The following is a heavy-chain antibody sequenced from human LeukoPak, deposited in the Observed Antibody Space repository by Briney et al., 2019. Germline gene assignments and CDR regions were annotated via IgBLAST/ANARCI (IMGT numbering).Heavy chain of an antibody. V-gene: IGHV1-69*05. Sequence: SVKVSCKASGGTFSSYAISWVRQAPGQGLEWMGGIIPIFGTANYAQKFQGRVTITTDESTSTAYMELSSLRSEDTAVYYCARDRGGSYLDYYYYYYMDVWGKGTTVTVSS. D-gene: IGHD1-26*01. CDR2: IIPIFGTA. CDR3: ARDRGGSYLDYYYYYYMDV. J-gene: IGHJ6*03. CDR1: GGTFSSYA.